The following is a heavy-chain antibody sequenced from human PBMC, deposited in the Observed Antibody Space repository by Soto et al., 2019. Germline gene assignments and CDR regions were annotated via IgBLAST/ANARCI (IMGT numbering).Heavy chain of an antibody. D-gene: IGHD3-9*01. CDR2: IKQDGSEK. CDR3: ARDSYYDILTGYYYYYYFGMDV. Sequence: GGSLRLSCAASGFTFSSYWMSWVRQAPGKGLEWVANIKQDGSEKYYVDSVKGRFTISRDNAKNSLYLQMNSLRAEDTAVYYCARDSYYDILTGYYYYYYFGMDVWGQGTTVTVSS. J-gene: IGHJ6*02. V-gene: IGHV3-7*01. CDR1: GFTFSSYW.